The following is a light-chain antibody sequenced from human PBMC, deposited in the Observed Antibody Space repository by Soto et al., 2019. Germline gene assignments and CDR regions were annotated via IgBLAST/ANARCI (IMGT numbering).Light chain of an antibody. Sequence: ILLTQSPGSLSLSPGEGATLSCRASKKTSSTYLAWYLQKPAQAPMFLIYGASSRATGIPDRFSGSGSGTDFTLTIIRLEPEDFAVYYCQQYGGTPPITFGQGTRLEIK. V-gene: IGKV3-20*01. J-gene: IGKJ5*01. CDR3: QQYGGTPPIT. CDR1: KKTSSTY. CDR2: GAS.